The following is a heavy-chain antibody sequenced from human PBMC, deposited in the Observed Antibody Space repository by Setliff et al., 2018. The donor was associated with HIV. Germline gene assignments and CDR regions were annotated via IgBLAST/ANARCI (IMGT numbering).Heavy chain of an antibody. CDR1: GGSISSSNW. D-gene: IGHD3-10*01. CDR3: ARHHNTMVRGVAYFQH. J-gene: IGHJ1*01. CDR2: IYYSGST. V-gene: IGHV4-4*02. Sequence: PSETLSLTCAVSGGSISSSNWWSWVRQPPGKGLEWIGEIYYSGSTNYNPSLKSRVTISVDTSKKQFSLKLSSVIAADTAVYYCARHHNTMVRGVAYFQHWGQGTLVTVSS.